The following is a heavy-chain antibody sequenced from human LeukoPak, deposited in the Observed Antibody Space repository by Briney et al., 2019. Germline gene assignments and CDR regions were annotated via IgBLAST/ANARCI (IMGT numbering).Heavy chain of an antibody. CDR3: ARDRSISGVVTIDF. Sequence: PGGSLRLSCAASGFTFSKSWMTWVRQAPGKGLEWVANIKPDGSETYYVDSVMGRFTISRDNAKNSVYLQMNSLRAEDTAVYYCARDRSISGVVTIDFWGQGPLVTVSS. V-gene: IGHV3-7*01. CDR2: IKPDGSET. J-gene: IGHJ4*02. D-gene: IGHD3-3*01. CDR1: GFTFSKSW.